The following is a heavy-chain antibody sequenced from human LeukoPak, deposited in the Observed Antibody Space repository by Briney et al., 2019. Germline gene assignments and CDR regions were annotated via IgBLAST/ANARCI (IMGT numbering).Heavy chain of an antibody. D-gene: IGHD6-19*01. Sequence: SQTLSLTCAVYGGSFSGYYSSWIRPPPRKGLEWVGEINHSGSTNYNPSLKSRVTISVDTPKNQFSLKLSSVTAADADVYYCARGRRGQWLGRYYFDYWGQRTLVTVSS. CDR1: GGSFSGYY. V-gene: IGHV4-34*01. J-gene: IGHJ4*02. CDR2: INHSGST. CDR3: ARGRRGQWLGRYYFDY.